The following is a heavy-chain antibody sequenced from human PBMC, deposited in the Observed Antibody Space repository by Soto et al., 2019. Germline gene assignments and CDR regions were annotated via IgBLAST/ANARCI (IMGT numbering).Heavy chain of an antibody. CDR1: GYTFTSYD. CDR2: MNPNSGNT. D-gene: IGHD6-13*01. J-gene: IGHJ6*03. CDR3: ARAGEYSSSWLSVNYYYYYMDV. V-gene: IGHV1-8*01. Sequence: ASVKVSCKASGYTFTSYDINWVRQATGQGLEWMGWMNPNSGNTGYAQKFQGRVTMTRNTSISTAYMELGSLRSEDTAVYYCARAGEYSSSWLSVNYYYYYMDVWGKGTTVTVSS.